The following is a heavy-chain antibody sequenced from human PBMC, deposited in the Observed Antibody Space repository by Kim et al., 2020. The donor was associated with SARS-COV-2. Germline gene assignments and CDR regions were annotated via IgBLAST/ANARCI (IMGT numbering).Heavy chain of an antibody. CDR2: INPSDLHG. J-gene: IGHJ5*01. D-gene: IGHD3-16*01. V-gene: IGHV1-46*02. CDR1: GYSFNTYF. Sequence: ASVKVSCKASGYSFNTYFLHWVRQAPGQGLEWMGMINPSDLHGRYARKFQGRVIMTRDLSTRTFYMEMTSLTSEDTATYFCARDRSGTPISSAYDAWGQG. CDR3: ARDRSGTPISSAYDA.